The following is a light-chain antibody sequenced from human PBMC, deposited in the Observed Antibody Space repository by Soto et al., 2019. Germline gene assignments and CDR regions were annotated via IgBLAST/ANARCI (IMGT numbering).Light chain of an antibody. Sequence: QAVVTQEPSFSVSPGGKVTLTCGLSSGSVSTNYYPSWYQQTPGQGPRTLIYSTNIRSSGVPDRFSGSILGNKAALTITGAQADDESGYFCVLYMGSGIPPVFGGGTKLTVL. CDR3: VLYMGSGIPPV. V-gene: IGLV8-61*01. J-gene: IGLJ3*02. CDR1: SGSVSTNYY. CDR2: STN.